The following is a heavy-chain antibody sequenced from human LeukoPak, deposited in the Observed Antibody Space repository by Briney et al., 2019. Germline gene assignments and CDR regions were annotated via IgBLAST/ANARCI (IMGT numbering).Heavy chain of an antibody. Sequence: GGSLRLSCAASGFTFSRYWMTWVRQAPGKGLEWVANINQDGSEKYYVESVKGRFTISRDNAKNSLFLQMNSLRAEDTAVYYCARGISAVPWGQGTLVTVSS. J-gene: IGHJ5*02. CDR2: INQDGSEK. V-gene: IGHV3-7*04. CDR1: GFTFSRYW. D-gene: IGHD3-10*01. CDR3: ARGISAVP.